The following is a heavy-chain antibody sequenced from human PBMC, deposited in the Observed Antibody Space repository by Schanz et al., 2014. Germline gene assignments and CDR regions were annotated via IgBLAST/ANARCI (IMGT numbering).Heavy chain of an antibody. Sequence: QVQLVQSGAEAKKPGASVKVSCKASGYTFSSYGITWVRQAPGQGLERMEWLNGYNGHTLYAQKYQGRVTMTTDTSTSTSNMELTRQRLDDTAVDYGARDYSSYVGNCFDYWGQGTLVTVSS. CDR1: GYTFSSYG. CDR2: LNGYNGHT. D-gene: IGHD3-16*01. CDR3: ARDYSSYVGNCFDY. V-gene: IGHV1-18*01. J-gene: IGHJ4*02.